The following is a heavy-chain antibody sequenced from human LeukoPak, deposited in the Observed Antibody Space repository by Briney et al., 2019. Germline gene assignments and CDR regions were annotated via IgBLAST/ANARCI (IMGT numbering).Heavy chain of an antibody. D-gene: IGHD4-11*01. V-gene: IGHV1-69*01. CDR1: GGTFSSYA. CDR2: IIPIFGTA. CDR3: ARDLFSYSNVGPI. Sequence: SVKVSCKASGGTFSSYAISWVRQAPGQGLEWMGGIIPIFGTANYAQKFQGRVTITADESTSTAYMELSSLRSEDTAVYYCARDLFSYSNVGPIWGQGTMVTVSS. J-gene: IGHJ3*02.